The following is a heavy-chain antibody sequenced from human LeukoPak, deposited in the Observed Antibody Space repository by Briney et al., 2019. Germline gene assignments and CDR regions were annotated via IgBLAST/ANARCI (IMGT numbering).Heavy chain of an antibody. J-gene: IGHJ4*02. V-gene: IGHV3-30*04. CDR3: ARGYCSSISCYVDY. CDR2: ISYDGSNK. CDR1: GVIFSNYA. D-gene: IGHD2-2*01. Sequence: TGGSLRLSCAASGVIFSNYAIHWVRQAPGKGLEWVAVISYDGSNKYYADSVKGRFTISRDISKNTLYLQMNSLRAEDTAVYYCARGYCSSISCYVDYWGQGTLVTVSS.